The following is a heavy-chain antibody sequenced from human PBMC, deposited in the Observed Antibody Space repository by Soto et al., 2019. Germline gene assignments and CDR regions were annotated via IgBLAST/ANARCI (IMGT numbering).Heavy chain of an antibody. Sequence: VRLQESGPGLMKPSETLSLTCTVTGGSISDYYWSWIRQPAGKGLEWIGRIYSSGSADYSPSLEPGVTLASETAKGPVPLRVAFVAPRGTAINFLGGGGARTRETTSYWGPGTLVTVSS. D-gene: IGHD1-1*01. J-gene: IGHJ4*02. CDR1: GGSISDYY. CDR2: IYSSGSA. CDR3: GGGGARTRETTSY. V-gene: IGHV4-4*07.